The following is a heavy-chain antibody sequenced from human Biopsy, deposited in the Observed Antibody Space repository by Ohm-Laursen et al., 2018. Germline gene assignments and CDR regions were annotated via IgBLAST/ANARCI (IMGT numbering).Heavy chain of an antibody. CDR2: FDREERKT. D-gene: IGHD1-1*01. Sequence: SSVKVSCKVSGHTLTELSIHWVRQTGGKGLEWMGGFDREERKTVYAEKFQGRVAMTEDTSTDTVYMEVTSLRSDDTAVYYCARAKLEPVYYYYGMDVWGQGTTVTVSS. CDR3: ARAKLEPVYYYYGMDV. J-gene: IGHJ6*02. CDR1: GHTLTELS. V-gene: IGHV1-24*01.